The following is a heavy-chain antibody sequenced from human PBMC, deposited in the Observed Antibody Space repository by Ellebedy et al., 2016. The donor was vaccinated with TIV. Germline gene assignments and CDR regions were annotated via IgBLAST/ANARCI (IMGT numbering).Heavy chain of an antibody. CDR2: IKQDGSEK. J-gene: IGHJ4*02. D-gene: IGHD3-22*01. CDR1: GFTFSSYW. CDR3: ARVYDSIDY. Sequence: GESLKISCAASGFTFSSYWMSWVRQAPGKGLEWVANIKQDGSEKYYVDSVKGRFTISRDNAKNSLYLQMNSLRAEDTDVYYSARVYDSIDYWGQGTLVTVSS. V-gene: IGHV3-7*01.